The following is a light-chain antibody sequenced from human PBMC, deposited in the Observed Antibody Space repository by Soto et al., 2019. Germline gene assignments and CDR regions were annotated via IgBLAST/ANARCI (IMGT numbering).Light chain of an antibody. Sequence: EIVLTQSPATLSLSPGESATLSCRATRSVSSYLAWYQQKPGQAPRLLIYDASSRPTDIPARFSGSGSGTDFTLTISSLEPEDLALYYCQQRSNWPITFGQGTRLEIK. CDR2: DAS. V-gene: IGKV3-11*01. CDR1: RSVSSY. J-gene: IGKJ5*01. CDR3: QQRSNWPIT.